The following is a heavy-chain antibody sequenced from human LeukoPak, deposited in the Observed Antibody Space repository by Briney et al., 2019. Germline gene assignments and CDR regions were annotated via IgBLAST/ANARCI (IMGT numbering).Heavy chain of an antibody. CDR2: INHSGST. J-gene: IGHJ4*02. CDR3: ARTYSGSYYARYYFDY. CDR1: GGSFSGYY. V-gene: IGHV4-34*01. D-gene: IGHD1-26*01. Sequence: SETLSPTCAVYGGSFSGYYWSWIRQPPGKGLEWIGEINHSGSTNYNPSLKSRVTISVDTSKNQFSLKLSSVTAADTAVYYCARTYSGSYYARYYFDYWGQGTLVTVSS.